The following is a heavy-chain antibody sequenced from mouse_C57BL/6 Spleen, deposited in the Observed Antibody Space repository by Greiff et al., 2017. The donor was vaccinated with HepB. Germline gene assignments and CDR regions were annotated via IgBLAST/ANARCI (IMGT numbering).Heavy chain of an antibody. J-gene: IGHJ4*01. CDR1: GYTFTSYW. V-gene: IGHV1-64*01. Sequence: QVQLKQPGAELVKPGASVKLSCKASGYTFTSYWMHWVKQRPGQGLEWIGMIHPNSGSTNYNEKFKSKATLTVDKSSSTAYMQLSSLTSEDSAVYYCARYPDGYYGGYAMDYWGQGTSVTVSS. CDR3: ARYPDGYYGGYAMDY. D-gene: IGHD2-3*01. CDR2: IHPNSGST.